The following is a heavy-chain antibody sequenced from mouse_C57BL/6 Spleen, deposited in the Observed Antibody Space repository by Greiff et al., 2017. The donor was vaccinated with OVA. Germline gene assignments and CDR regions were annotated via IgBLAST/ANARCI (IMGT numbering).Heavy chain of an antibody. CDR1: GFTFSDYG. CDR2: ISSGSSTI. D-gene: IGHD4-1*01. J-gene: IGHJ2*01. V-gene: IGHV5-17*01. CDR3: ARLGTGRAYYFDY. Sequence: EVMLVESGGGLVKPGGSLKLSCAASGFTFSDYGMHWVRQAPEKGLEWVAYISSGSSTIYYADTVKGRFTISRDNAKNTLFLQMTSLRSEDTAMYYCARLGTGRAYYFDYWGQGTTLTVSS.